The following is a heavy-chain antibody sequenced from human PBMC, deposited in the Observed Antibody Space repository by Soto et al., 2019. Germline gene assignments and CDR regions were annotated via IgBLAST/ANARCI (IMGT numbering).Heavy chain of an antibody. CDR3: ARRQAAAGENDLTFDD. J-gene: IGHJ4*02. Sequence: PGESLKISCKGSGYSFTSYWISWVRQMPGKGLEWMGRIDPSDSYTNYSPSFQGHVTISADKSISTAYLQWSSLKASDTAMYYCARRQAAAGENDLTFDDWGKGTLVTVDS. V-gene: IGHV5-10-1*01. D-gene: IGHD6-13*01. CDR1: GYSFTSYW. CDR2: IDPSDSYT.